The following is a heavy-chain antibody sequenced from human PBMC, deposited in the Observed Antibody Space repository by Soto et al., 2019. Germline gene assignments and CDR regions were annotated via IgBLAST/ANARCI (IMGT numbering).Heavy chain of an antibody. CDR2: ISYDGSNK. V-gene: IGHV3-30-3*01. CDR3: ARDIPLELGGSDMDY. Sequence: GSLRLSCAASGFTFSSYAMHWVRQAPGKGLEWVAVISYDGSNKYYADSVKGRFTISRDNSKNTLYLQMNSLRAEDTAVYYCARDIPLELGGSDMDYWGQGTLVTVSS. J-gene: IGHJ4*02. D-gene: IGHD2-15*01. CDR1: GFTFSSYA.